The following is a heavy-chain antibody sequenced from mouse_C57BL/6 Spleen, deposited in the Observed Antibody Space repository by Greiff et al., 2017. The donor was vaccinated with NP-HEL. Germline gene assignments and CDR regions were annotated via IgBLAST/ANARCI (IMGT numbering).Heavy chain of an antibody. D-gene: IGHD3-2*01. J-gene: IGHJ2*01. CDR1: GYAFSSSW. V-gene: IGHV1-82*01. CDR3: ARSETALDY. CDR2: IYPGDGDT. Sequence: VQLQQSGPELVKPGASVKISCKASGYAFSSSWMNWVKQRPGKGLEWIGRIYPGDGDTNYNGKFKGKATLTADKSSSTAYMQLSSLTSEDSAVYFCARSETALDYWGQGTTLTVSS.